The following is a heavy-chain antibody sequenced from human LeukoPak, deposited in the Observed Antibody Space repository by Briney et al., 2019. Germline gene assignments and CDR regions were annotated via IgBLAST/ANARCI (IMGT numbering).Heavy chain of an antibody. V-gene: IGHV3-74*01. D-gene: IGHD2-21*01. Sequence: PGWSLRLSCAASGLTLSNYWMHWVRQAPGKGLVWVSRMNNDGSGTTYADSVRGRFTISRDNAKNTLYLQMNSLRVEDTAVYFCAREIMVSREWYFDLWGRGTLVTVAS. CDR3: AREIMVSREWYFDL. CDR1: GLTLSNYW. CDR2: MNNDGSGT. J-gene: IGHJ2*01.